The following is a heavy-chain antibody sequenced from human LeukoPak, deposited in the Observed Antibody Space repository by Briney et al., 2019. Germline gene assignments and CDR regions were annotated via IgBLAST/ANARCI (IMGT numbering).Heavy chain of an antibody. CDR1: GSTFSNAW. D-gene: IGHD3-16*01. V-gene: IGHV3-15*01. J-gene: IGHJ4*02. CDR3: TTDGGRKSRPYHFDY. CDR2: IKSKIDGGTT. Sequence: GGSLRLSCAASGSTFSNAWMSWVRQAPGKGLEWVGRIKSKIDGGTTDYAAPVKGRFTISRDDSKNTLYLQMNSLKTEDTAVYYCTTDGGRKSRPYHFDYWGQGTLVTVSS.